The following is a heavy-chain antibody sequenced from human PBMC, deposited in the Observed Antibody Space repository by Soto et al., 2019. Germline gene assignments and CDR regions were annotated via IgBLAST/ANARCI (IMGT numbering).Heavy chain of an antibody. CDR2: ISGSGGST. CDR3: AKVSAIFGVVITAGYFDY. CDR1: GFTFSSYA. Sequence: VQLLESGGGLVQPGGSLRLSCAASGFTFSSYAMSWVRQAPGKGLEWVSAISGSGGSTYYADSVKGRFTISRDNSKNTLYLQMNSLRAEDTAVYYCAKVSAIFGVVITAGYFDYWGQGTLVTVSS. D-gene: IGHD3-3*01. J-gene: IGHJ4*02. V-gene: IGHV3-23*01.